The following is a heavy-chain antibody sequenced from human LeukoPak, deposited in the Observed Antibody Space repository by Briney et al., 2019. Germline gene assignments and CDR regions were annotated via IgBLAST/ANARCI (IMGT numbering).Heavy chain of an antibody. V-gene: IGHV3-21*01. CDR2: ISSSSSYI. CDR1: GFTFSSYS. J-gene: IGHJ4*02. Sequence: GRSLRLSCAASGFTFSSYSMNWVRQAPGKGLEWVSSISSSSSYIYYADSVKGRFTISRDNAKNSLYLQMNSLRAEDTAAYYCASVRVAGTGYWGQGTLVTVSS. CDR3: ASVRVAGTGY. D-gene: IGHD3-10*01.